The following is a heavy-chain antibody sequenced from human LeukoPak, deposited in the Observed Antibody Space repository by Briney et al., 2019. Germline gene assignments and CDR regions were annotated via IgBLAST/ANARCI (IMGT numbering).Heavy chain of an antibody. Sequence: GGSLRLSCAASGFIFSSYSMNWVRQAPGKGLEWVSSISSSSSYIYYADSVKGRFTISRDNAKNSLYLQMNSLRAEDAAVYYCARYGSVSLPPDYWGQGTLVTVSS. V-gene: IGHV3-21*01. CDR2: ISSSSSYI. J-gene: IGHJ4*02. D-gene: IGHD6-25*01. CDR3: ARYGSVSLPPDY. CDR1: GFIFSSYS.